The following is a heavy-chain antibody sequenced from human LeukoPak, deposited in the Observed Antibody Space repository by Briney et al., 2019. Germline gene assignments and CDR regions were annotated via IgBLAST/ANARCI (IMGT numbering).Heavy chain of an antibody. Sequence: SETLSLTCTVSGGSISSSSYYWGWIRQPPGKGLEWIGSIYYSGSTYYNPSLKSRVTISVDTSKNQFSLKLSSVTAADTAVYYCASSPYYYDSSGFPGLYYYYMDVWGKGTTVTVSS. CDR2: IYYSGST. J-gene: IGHJ6*03. V-gene: IGHV4-39*07. D-gene: IGHD3-22*01. CDR1: GGSISSSSYY. CDR3: ASSPYYYDSSGFPGLYYYYMDV.